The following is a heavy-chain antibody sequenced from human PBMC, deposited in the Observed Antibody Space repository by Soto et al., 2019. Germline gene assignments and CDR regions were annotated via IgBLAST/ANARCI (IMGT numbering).Heavy chain of an antibody. D-gene: IGHD2-15*01. CDR3: ARGDREDILVVVGARPGEYGIDI. CDR1: GFTFRNHA. Sequence: GGSLRLSCAASGFTFRNHAMHGVRQDPGKGLECLAVIAYDGSNAFYRDSVKGRFTISRDNSKNTLYLHMNSLRSEDTGVYYCARGDREDILVVVGARPGEYGIDIWGQGTTVTVSS. CDR2: IAYDGSNA. J-gene: IGHJ6*02. V-gene: IGHV3-30-3*01.